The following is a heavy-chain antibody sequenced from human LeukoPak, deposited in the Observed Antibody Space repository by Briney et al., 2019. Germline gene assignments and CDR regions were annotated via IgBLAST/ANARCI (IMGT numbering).Heavy chain of an antibody. CDR3: ARSQPKMVYANGPTGWFDP. CDR2: IYTSGST. Sequence: PSETLSLTCTVSGGSISSYYWSWIRQPAGKGLEWIGRIYTSGSTNYNPSLKGRVTMSVDTSKNQFSLKLSSVTAADTAVYYCARSQPKMVYANGPTGWFDPWGQGTLVTVSS. D-gene: IGHD2-8*01. J-gene: IGHJ5*02. V-gene: IGHV4-4*07. CDR1: GGSISSYY.